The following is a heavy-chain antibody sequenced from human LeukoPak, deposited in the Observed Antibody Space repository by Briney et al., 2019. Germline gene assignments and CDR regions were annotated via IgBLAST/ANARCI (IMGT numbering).Heavy chain of an antibody. D-gene: IGHD6-13*01. CDR1: GYTFIGYY. J-gene: IGHJ4*02. V-gene: IGHV1-2*02. Sequence: GASVKVSCKASGYTFIGYYMNWVRQAPGQGLERMGWINPNSGDTNYAQKFQGRVTMTRDTSISTAYMELSRLRSDDTAVYYCAVIAVAGNFDYWGQGALVTVSS. CDR3: AVIAVAGNFDY. CDR2: INPNSGDT.